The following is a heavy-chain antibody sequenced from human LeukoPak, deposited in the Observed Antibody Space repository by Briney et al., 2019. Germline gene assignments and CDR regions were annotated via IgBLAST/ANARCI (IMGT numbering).Heavy chain of an antibody. Sequence: PSETLSLTRIVSGGAISIYYWSWIRQSPGKLLKRLWYIYYSGGTKYNPSLMSRVTISVDRAQNQFSLTLTSVTAADTAVYYCARDGLYDSSGYYMDSWGQGTPVIVSS. CDR2: IYYSGGT. D-gene: IGHD3-22*01. V-gene: IGHV4-59*01. J-gene: IGHJ4*02. CDR1: GGAISIYY. CDR3: ARDGLYDSSGYYMDS.